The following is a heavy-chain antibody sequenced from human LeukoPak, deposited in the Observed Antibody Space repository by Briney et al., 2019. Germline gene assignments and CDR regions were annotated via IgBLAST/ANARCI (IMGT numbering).Heavy chain of an antibody. Sequence: ASVKVSCKASGYTFTGYYMHWVRQAPGQGLEWMGWINPNSGGTNYAQKFQGRVTMTRDTSISTAYMELSRLRSDDTAVYYCASLDIVVVPAAMGTNFDYWGQGILVTVSS. D-gene: IGHD2-2*03. J-gene: IGHJ4*02. CDR3: ASLDIVVVPAAMGTNFDY. V-gene: IGHV1-2*02. CDR1: GYTFTGYY. CDR2: INPNSGGT.